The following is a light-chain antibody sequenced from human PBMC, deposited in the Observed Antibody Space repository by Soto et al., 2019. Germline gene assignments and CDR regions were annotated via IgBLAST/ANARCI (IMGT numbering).Light chain of an antibody. J-gene: IGLJ3*02. CDR3: TTWERTLSSVV. CDR2: DDN. V-gene: IGLV1-51*01. Sequence: QSVLTQPPSVSAAPGQKVTISCSGSNSNIGDNYVSWYQQFPGTAPKLLIYDDNQRASGIPDRFSGSKSGTSATLGITGLQTGDEADYYCTTWERTLSSVVFGGGTKVTVL. CDR1: NSNIGDNY.